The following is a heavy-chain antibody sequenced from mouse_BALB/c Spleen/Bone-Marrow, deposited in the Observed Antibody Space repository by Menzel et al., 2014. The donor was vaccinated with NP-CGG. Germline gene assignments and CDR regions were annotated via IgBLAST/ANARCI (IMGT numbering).Heavy chain of an antibody. J-gene: IGHJ2*01. CDR2: IYPGDGDT. CDR3: ARGVDFDY. Sequence: VQLQESGPEMVKPGASVKISCRASGYAFSSSWMSWVKQRPGQGLEWIGRIYPGDGDTNYNGKFKGKATLTADKSSSTAYMQLSSLTSVDSAVYYCARGVDFDYWGHGTTLTVSS. V-gene: IGHV1-82*01. CDR1: GYAFSSSW.